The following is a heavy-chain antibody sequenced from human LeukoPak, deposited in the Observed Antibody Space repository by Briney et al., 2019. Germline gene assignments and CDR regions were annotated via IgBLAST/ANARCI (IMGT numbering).Heavy chain of an antibody. D-gene: IGHD5-18*01. CDR3: ATDGYNYGPPDY. J-gene: IGHJ4*02. Sequence: GGSLRLSCAASGFTVRSNYMSWVRQAPGKGLEWVSLIYSGGSTYYADPVKGRFFISRDYSKNTLYLQMNSLRAEDTAVYYCATDGYNYGPPDYWGQGTLVTVSS. CDR1: GFTVRSNY. V-gene: IGHV3-66*01. CDR2: IYSGGST.